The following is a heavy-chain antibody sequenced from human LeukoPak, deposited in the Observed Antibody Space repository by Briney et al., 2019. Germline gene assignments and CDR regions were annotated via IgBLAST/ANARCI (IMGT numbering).Heavy chain of an antibody. V-gene: IGHV4-61*01. CDR2: IYNSGTT. CDR1: GDSVSSGSYY. J-gene: IGHJ4*02. D-gene: IGHD6-19*01. CDR3: ARLIAVAGTFYYFDY. Sequence: PSETLSLTCSVSGDSVSSGSYYWSWIRQPPGKGLEWIGYIYNSGTTNYNPSLKSRVTISIDTSKNHFSLKLSSVTAADTAVYYCARLIAVAGTFYYFDYWGQGTLVPVSS.